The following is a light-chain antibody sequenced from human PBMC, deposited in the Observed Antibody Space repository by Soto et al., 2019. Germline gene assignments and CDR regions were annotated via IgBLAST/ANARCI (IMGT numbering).Light chain of an antibody. V-gene: IGKV3-20*01. Sequence: EIVMTQSPATLSVSPGGRATLSCRASQSISDTLAWYQQKPGQSPRLLIYDASKMATGISARFSGSGSGTDFTLTISRLEPEDFAVYYCQQYGSSFGQGTRLEIK. CDR2: DAS. CDR3: QQYGSS. J-gene: IGKJ5*01. CDR1: QSISDT.